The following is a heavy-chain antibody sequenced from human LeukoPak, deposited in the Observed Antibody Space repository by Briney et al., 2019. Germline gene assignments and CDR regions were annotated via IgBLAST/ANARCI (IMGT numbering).Heavy chain of an antibody. Sequence: GGSLRLSCAASGFTFSSYDMHWVRQATGKGLEWVSAIGTAGDTYYPGSVKGRFTISRENAKNSLYLQMNSLRAGDTAVYYCARESRYCSGGSCYWSAFDIWGQGTMVTVSS. J-gene: IGHJ3*02. CDR1: GFTFSSYD. CDR3: ARESRYCSGGSCYWSAFDI. D-gene: IGHD2-15*01. CDR2: IGTAGDT. V-gene: IGHV3-13*01.